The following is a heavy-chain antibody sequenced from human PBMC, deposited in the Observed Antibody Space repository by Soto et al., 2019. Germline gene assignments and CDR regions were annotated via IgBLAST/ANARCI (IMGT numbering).Heavy chain of an antibody. CDR1: GESFGNYY. J-gene: IGHJ3*02. CDR3: ARWDYDFRDAFDI. D-gene: IGHD3-3*01. Sequence: QVQLQQWGPGLLKPSETLSLTCGVYGESFGNYYWSWIRQPPGKGLEWIGEINHSGRTKYKSSLKSRVTISIDTSKTQFSLKLTSVTAADTAVYYCARWDYDFRDAFDIWGQGTMVTVSS. CDR2: INHSGRT. V-gene: IGHV4-34*01.